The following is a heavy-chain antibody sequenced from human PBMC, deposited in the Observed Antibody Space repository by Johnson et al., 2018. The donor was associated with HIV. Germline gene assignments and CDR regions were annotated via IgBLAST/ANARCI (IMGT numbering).Heavy chain of an antibody. CDR1: GFTFSSYD. CDR2: IGTAGDT. Sequence: VQLVESGGGLVQPGGSLRLSCAASGFTFSSYDMHWVRQATGKGLEWVSAIGTAGDTYYPGSVKGRFTISREHAKNSLYLQMNSLRAEDTAVYYCAKERGSPGIPAAFDIWGQGTMVTVSP. CDR3: AKERGSPGIPAAFDI. V-gene: IGHV3-13*01. J-gene: IGHJ3*02. D-gene: IGHD1-26*01.